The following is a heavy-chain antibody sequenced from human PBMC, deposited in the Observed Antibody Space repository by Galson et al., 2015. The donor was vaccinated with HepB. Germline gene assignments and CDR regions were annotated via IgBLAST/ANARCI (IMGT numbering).Heavy chain of an antibody. J-gene: IGHJ4*02. CDR2: TSGTSRLI. V-gene: IGHV3-48*01. CDR1: GFSFDDYS. CDR3: ARDRFGVNTYDS. Sequence: SLRLSCAASGFSFDDYSMNWVRQAPGKGLEWVSYTSGTSRLIYYSDSVKGRFTISRDNAKNFPYLQMNNLRVEDTGTYYCARDRFGVNTYDSWGQGTLVTVSS. D-gene: IGHD3-16*01.